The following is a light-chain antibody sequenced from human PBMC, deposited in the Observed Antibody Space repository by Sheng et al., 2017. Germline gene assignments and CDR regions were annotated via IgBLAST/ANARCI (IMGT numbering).Light chain of an antibody. J-gene: IGKJ4*02. CDR3: QQRANWPKT. Sequence: EILLSQSPATLSLSPGERATLSCRASQSVKTFLAWFQQKVGQAPRLLIYDASTRATGIPARFSGSGSGTDFTLTISSLEPEDFAVYYCQQRANWPKTFGGGTKVEIK. CDR1: QSVKTF. V-gene: IGKV3-11*01. CDR2: DAS.